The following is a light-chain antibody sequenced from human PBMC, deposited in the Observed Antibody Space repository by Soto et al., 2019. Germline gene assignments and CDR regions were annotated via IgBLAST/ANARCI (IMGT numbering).Light chain of an antibody. V-gene: IGKV3-15*01. CDR3: QQYNKWPLFT. J-gene: IGKJ3*01. CDR1: QSVNNN. Sequence: IVMTQSPATLSVSPGVRATLSCRASQSVNNNLAWYQQRPGQPPRLLIYGASNRATGIPARFSGSGSGTDFTLTISRLQTEDFAVYYCQQYNKWPLFTFGPGTRVDVK. CDR2: GAS.